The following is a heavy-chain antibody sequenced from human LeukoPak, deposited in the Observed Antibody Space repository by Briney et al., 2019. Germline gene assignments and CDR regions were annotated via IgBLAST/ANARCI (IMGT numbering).Heavy chain of an antibody. CDR2: ISAYNGNT. D-gene: IGHD4-17*01. CDR3: ASGDMTTVTTEEFYFDY. CDR1: GYTFTSYG. J-gene: IGHJ4*02. V-gene: IGHV1-18*01. Sequence: ASVKVSCKASGYTFTSYGISWVRQAPGQGLEWMGWISAYNGNTNYAQKLQGRVTMTTDTSTSTAYMELRSLRSDDTAVYYCASGDMTTVTTEEFYFDYWGQGTLVTVSS.